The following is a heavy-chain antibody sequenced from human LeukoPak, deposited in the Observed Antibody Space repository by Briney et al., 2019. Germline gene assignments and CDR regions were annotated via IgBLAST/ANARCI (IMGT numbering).Heavy chain of an antibody. J-gene: IGHJ3*02. Sequence: SETLSLTCTVSGGSISSGGYYWSWIRQHPGKGLEWIGYIYYSGSTYYNLSLKSRVTISVDTSKNQFSLKLSSVTAADTAVYYCARDTHDYQNAFDIWGQGTMVTVSS. CDR3: ARDTHDYQNAFDI. CDR2: IYYSGST. V-gene: IGHV4-31*03. CDR1: GGSISSGGYY. D-gene: IGHD4-11*01.